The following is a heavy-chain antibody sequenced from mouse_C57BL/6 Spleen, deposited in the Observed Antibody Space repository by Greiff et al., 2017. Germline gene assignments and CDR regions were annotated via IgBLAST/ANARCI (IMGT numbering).Heavy chain of an antibody. CDR3: ARQGGTTPLLAY. D-gene: IGHD4-1*01. V-gene: IGHV5-12*01. CDR1: GFTFSDYY. J-gene: IGHJ3*01. Sequence: EVKLQESGGGLVQPGGSLKLSCAASGFTFSDYYMYWVRQTPEKRLEWVAYISNGGGSTYYPDTVKGRFTISRDNAKNTLYLQMSRLKSEDTAMYYCARQGGTTPLLAYWGQGTLVTVSA. CDR2: ISNGGGST.